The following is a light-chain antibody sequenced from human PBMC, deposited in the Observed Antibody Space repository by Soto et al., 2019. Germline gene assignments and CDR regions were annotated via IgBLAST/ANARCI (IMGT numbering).Light chain of an antibody. Sequence: DIVMTQSPDSLAVSLGERATINCKSSQSVLYSSNNKNFLAWYQQKPGQPPKLLIYWASTRESGVPDRFSGSGSGTDFTLTISSLQAEDVAVYYCQQYYSTPLTFGGGTKVEIX. J-gene: IGKJ4*01. V-gene: IGKV4-1*01. CDR3: QQYYSTPLT. CDR2: WAS. CDR1: QSVLYSSNNKNF.